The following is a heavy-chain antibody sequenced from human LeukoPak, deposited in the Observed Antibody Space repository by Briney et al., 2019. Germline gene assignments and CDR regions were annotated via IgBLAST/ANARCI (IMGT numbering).Heavy chain of an antibody. V-gene: IGHV4-4*07. CDR2: IYTSGST. CDR1: GGSISSYY. Sequence: PSETLSLTCTVSGGSISSYYWSWIRQPAGKGLEWIGRIYTSGSTNYNPSLKSRVTMSVDTSKNQFSLKLSSVTATDTAVYYCARVQWFGDHYYFDYWGQGTLVTVSS. J-gene: IGHJ4*02. D-gene: IGHD3-10*01. CDR3: ARVQWFGDHYYFDY.